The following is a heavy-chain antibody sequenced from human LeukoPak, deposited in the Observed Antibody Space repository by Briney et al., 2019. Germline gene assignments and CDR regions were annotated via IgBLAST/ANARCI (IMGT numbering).Heavy chain of an antibody. Sequence: EASVKVSCKASGYTFTSYGISWVRQAPGQGLEGVGWISAYNGTTNYAQKLQGRVTMTTDTSTSTAYMELRSLRSDDTAVYYCATGSSSWYGQYFQHWGQGTLVTVSS. V-gene: IGHV1-18*01. CDR3: ATGSSSWYGQYFQH. D-gene: IGHD6-13*01. J-gene: IGHJ1*01. CDR2: ISAYNGTT. CDR1: GYTFTSYG.